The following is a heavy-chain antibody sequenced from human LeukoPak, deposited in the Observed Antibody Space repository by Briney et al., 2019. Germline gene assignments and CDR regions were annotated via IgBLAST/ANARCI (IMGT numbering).Heavy chain of an antibody. V-gene: IGHV1-2*04. CDR2: INPNSGGT. CDR3: ARDGSGFDY. D-gene: IGHD6-19*01. Sequence: KVSXKASGYTFTGYYMHWVRQAPGQGLEWMGWINPNSGGTNYAQKFQGWVTMTRDTSISTAYMELSRLRSDDTAVYYCARDGSGFDYWGQGTLVTVSS. CDR1: GYTFTGYY. J-gene: IGHJ4*02.